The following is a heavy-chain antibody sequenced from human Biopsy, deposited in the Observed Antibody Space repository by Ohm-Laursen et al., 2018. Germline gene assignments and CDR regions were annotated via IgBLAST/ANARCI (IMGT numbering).Heavy chain of an antibody. CDR1: GFTFNSYA. D-gene: IGHD2-15*01. CDR2: ITVNADIT. V-gene: IGHV3-23*01. CDR3: AKDRVGGTCGLDI. J-gene: IGHJ3*02. Sequence: SLRLSCTASGFTFNSYAMHWVRQAPGKGLEWVSAITVNADITYYADSVRGRFTVSRDNSQNTLYMQMNSLRAEDTAIYYCAKDRVGGTCGLDIWGHGTMVTVSS.